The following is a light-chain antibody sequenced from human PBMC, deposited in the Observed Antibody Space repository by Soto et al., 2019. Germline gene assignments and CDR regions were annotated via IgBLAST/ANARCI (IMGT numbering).Light chain of an antibody. J-gene: IGKJ5*01. CDR2: DAS. Sequence: EIVLTQSPATLSLSSGEGATLSGRASQSLTSNLAWYQQKPGQAPRLLIYDASTRATGIPARFSGSGSGTEFTLTISSLQSEDFAFYYCQQYSNWPRTFGQGTRLEIK. V-gene: IGKV3-15*01. CDR1: QSLTSN. CDR3: QQYSNWPRT.